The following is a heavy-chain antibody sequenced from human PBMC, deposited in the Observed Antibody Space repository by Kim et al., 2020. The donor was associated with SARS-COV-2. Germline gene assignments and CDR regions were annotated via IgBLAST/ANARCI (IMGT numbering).Heavy chain of an antibody. V-gene: IGHV1-8*01. Sequence: ASVKVSCKASGYTFTSYDINWVRQATGQGLEWMGWMNPNSGNTGYAQKFQGRVTMTRNTSISTAYMELSSLRSEDTAVYYSARGKKHIVVVIAIPYYYYGMDVWGQGTTVTVSS. CDR1: GYTFTSYD. CDR2: MNPNSGNT. J-gene: IGHJ6*02. D-gene: IGHD2-21*01. CDR3: ARGKKHIVVVIAIPYYYYGMDV.